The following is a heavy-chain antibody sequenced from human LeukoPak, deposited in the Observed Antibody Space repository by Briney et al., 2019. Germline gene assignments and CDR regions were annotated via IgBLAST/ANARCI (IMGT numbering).Heavy chain of an antibody. CDR3: VRDVNRILDY. Sequence: SQTLSLTCAVSGDSVSSSSVAWNWIRQSPSRGLEWLGRTYYRSKWSNDYALSVESRITINPDTSKNQFSLQLNSVTPEDTAVYYCVRDVNRILDYWGQGTLVTVSS. D-gene: IGHD3-10*01. CDR2: TYYRSKWSN. J-gene: IGHJ4*02. V-gene: IGHV6-1*01. CDR1: GDSVSSSSVA.